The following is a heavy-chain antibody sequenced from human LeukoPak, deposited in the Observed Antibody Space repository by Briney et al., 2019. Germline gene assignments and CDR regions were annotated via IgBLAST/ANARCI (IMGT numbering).Heavy chain of an antibody. D-gene: IGHD6-13*01. CDR3: ARGYSSSWYNWFDP. CDR1: GGSFSGYY. Sequence: SETLSLTCAVYGGSFSGYYWSWIRQPPGKGLEWIGEINHSGSTNYNPSLKGRVTISVDTSKNQFSLKLSSVTAADTAVYYCARGYSSSWYNWFDPWGQGTLVTVSS. V-gene: IGHV4-34*01. CDR2: INHSGST. J-gene: IGHJ5*02.